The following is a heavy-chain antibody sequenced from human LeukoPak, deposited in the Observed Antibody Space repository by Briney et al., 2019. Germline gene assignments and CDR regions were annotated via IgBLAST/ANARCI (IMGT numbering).Heavy chain of an antibody. CDR2: INDDGSAT. Sequence: GGSLGLSCAASGFTFSNYWMHWVRQVPGKGLVWVSRINDDGSATFYADSVKGRFTISRDNAKNTLFLQMSSLRAEDTAVYYCARRSGIAVAGAFDYWGQGILVTVSS. CDR1: GFTFSNYW. D-gene: IGHD6-19*01. V-gene: IGHV3-74*01. J-gene: IGHJ4*02. CDR3: ARRSGIAVAGAFDY.